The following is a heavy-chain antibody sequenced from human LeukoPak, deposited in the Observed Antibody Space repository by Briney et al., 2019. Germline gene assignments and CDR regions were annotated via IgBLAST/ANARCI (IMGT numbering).Heavy chain of an antibody. Sequence: GSLRISCATSGITFSNYNMNWGRQAPGEGLEWVSSISSSSSYIYYADSVKGRFTISRDNAKNSLYLQMNSLRAEDTAVYYCARAGLRYFSYWGQGTLVTVSS. CDR3: ARAGLRYFSY. J-gene: IGHJ4*02. CDR2: ISSSSSYI. V-gene: IGHV3-21*01. D-gene: IGHD3-9*01. CDR1: GITFSNYN.